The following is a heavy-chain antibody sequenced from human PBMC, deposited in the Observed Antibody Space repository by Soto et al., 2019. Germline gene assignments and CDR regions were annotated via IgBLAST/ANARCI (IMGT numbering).Heavy chain of an antibody. D-gene: IGHD1-26*01. Sequence: GGSLRLSCAASGFTFSSYWMHWVRQAPGKGLVWVSRINSDGSSTSYADSVKGQFTISRDNAKNTLYLQMNSLRAEDTAVYYCARGWPVGYYYYYGMDVWGQGTTVTVSS. CDR3: ARGWPVGYYYYYGMDV. CDR1: GFTFSSYW. V-gene: IGHV3-74*01. J-gene: IGHJ6*02. CDR2: INSDGSST.